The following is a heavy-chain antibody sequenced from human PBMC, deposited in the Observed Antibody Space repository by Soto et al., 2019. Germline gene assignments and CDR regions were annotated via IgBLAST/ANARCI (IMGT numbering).Heavy chain of an antibody. CDR1: GYTFTIYD. J-gene: IGHJ4*02. CDR3: AREYCSGGSCYGLFDY. Sequence: ASVKVSCKASGYTFTIYDINWVRQATGQGLEWMGWMNPNSGNTGYAQKFQGRVTMTRNTSISTAYMELSSLRSEDTAVYYCAREYCSGGSCYGLFDYWGQGTLVTVSS. D-gene: IGHD2-15*01. V-gene: IGHV1-8*01. CDR2: MNPNSGNT.